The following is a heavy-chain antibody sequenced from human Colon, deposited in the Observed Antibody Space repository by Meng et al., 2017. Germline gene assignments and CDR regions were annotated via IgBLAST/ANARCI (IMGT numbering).Heavy chain of an antibody. D-gene: IGHD6-19*01. CDR3: ARGYSSGEGYFDY. V-gene: IGHV4-61*01. CDR2: MYFSGST. J-gene: IGHJ4*02. Sequence: PKESGPRLVGPSETLSSTCTGAGGSVSSGSHYWNWIRQTPGKGLEWIGYMYFSGSTNYNPSLKSRVTMSVDTSKNQFSLKLSSVTAADTALYYCARGYSSGEGYFDYWGQGTLVTVSS. CDR1: GGSVSSGSHY.